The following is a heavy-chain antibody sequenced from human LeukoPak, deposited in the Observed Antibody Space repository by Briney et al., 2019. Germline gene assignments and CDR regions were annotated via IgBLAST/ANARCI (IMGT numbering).Heavy chain of an antibody. CDR1: GYTFTRYD. V-gene: IGHV1-8*01. CDR2: MNPNNGNT. CDR3: ARGFYYYGLDV. J-gene: IGHJ6*02. Sequence: ASVKVSCKASGYTFTRYDINWVRQAPGQGLEWFGWMNPNNGNTGYAQKFQGRVTMTRSTSIDTAYMELNTLTSDDTAAYYCARGFYYYGLDVWGQGTTVTVSS.